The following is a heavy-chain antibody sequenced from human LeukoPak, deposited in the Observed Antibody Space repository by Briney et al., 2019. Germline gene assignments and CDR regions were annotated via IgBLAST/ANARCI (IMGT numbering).Heavy chain of an antibody. CDR2: FDPEDGET. V-gene: IGHV1-24*01. CDR3: ARVLRYFDWLYPEYYFDY. Sequence: ASVKVSRKVSGYTLTELSMHWVRQAPGKGLEWMGGFDPEDGETIYAQKFQGRVTMTEDTSTDTAYMELSSLRSEDTAVYYCARVLRYFDWLYPEYYFDYWGQGTLVTVSS. J-gene: IGHJ4*02. CDR1: GYTLTELS. D-gene: IGHD3-9*01.